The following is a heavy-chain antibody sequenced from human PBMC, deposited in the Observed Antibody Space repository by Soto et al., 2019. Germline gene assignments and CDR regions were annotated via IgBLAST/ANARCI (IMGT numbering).Heavy chain of an antibody. D-gene: IGHD2-8*01. J-gene: IGHJ4*02. Sequence: VQLVESGGGFVKPGGSLRLSCAASGLTFSNVWMNWVRQAPGKGLEWVGHIKSKTDGGTTDYAAPVKGRFTISREDSKNTLYLQMNILNIDDTGVYYCPTDVWPYFQSDYWGQGTLVTVSP. V-gene: IGHV3-15*07. CDR2: IKSKTDGGTT. CDR3: PTDVWPYFQSDY. CDR1: GLTFSNVW.